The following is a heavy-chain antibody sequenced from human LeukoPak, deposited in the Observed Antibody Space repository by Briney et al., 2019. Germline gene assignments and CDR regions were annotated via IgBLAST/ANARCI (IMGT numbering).Heavy chain of an antibody. J-gene: IGHJ3*02. CDR2: IYYSVST. V-gene: IGHV4-39*07. D-gene: IGHD3-10*01. Sequence: PSETLSLTCTVSGGSISSSSYYWGWIRQPPGKGLEWIVSIYYSVSTYYNPSLKSRVTISVDTSKNQFSLKLSSVTAADTAVYYCRGLNDAFDIWGQGTMVTVSS. CDR3: RGLNDAFDI. CDR1: GGSISSSSYY.